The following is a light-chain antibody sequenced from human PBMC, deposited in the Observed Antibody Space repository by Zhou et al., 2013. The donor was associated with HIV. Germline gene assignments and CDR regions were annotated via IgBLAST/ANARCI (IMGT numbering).Light chain of an antibody. CDR3: QQYGNSPWT. CDR1: QSVSSN. V-gene: IGKV3-20*01. Sequence: EIVLTQSPGTLSLSPGERATLSCRASQSVSSNLAWYQQKPGQAPRLLIYGASTRATGIPARFSGSGSGTDFTLTISRLEPEDFAVYYCQQYGNSPWTFGQGTKVEIK. J-gene: IGKJ1*01. CDR2: GAS.